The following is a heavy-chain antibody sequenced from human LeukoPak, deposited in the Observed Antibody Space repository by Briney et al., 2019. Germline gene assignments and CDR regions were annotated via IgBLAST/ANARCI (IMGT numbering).Heavy chain of an antibody. Sequence: PGGSLRLSCAASGNYWMHWVRQAPGKGLEWVSVIYSGGSTYYADSVKGRFTISRDNSKNTLYLQMNSLRAEDTAVYYCARGRVVTAFDYWGQGTRVTVSS. CDR1: GNYW. V-gene: IGHV3-53*01. D-gene: IGHD3-22*01. CDR2: IYSGGST. CDR3: ARGRVVTAFDY. J-gene: IGHJ4*02.